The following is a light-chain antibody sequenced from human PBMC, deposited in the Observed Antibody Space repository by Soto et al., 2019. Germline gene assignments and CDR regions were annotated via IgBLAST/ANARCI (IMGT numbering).Light chain of an antibody. V-gene: IGKV3-15*01. CDR3: QQYNNWPQT. Sequence: EILMTQSPATLSVSPGERATLSCRASQSVSSNLAWYHQKPGQAPRLLIYGASTRATGIPARFSGSGSGTEFTLTISSLQSEDFVVYYCQQYNNWPQTFGQGTRLEIK. CDR1: QSVSSN. J-gene: IGKJ5*01. CDR2: GAS.